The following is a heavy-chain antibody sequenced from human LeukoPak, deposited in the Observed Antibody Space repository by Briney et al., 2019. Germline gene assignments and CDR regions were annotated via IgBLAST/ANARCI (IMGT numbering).Heavy chain of an antibody. D-gene: IGHD6-19*01. Sequence: PSETLSLTCTVSGYSISSGYYWGWIRQPPGKGLEWIGSIYYSGSTYYNPSLKSRVTISVDTSKNQFSLKLSSVTAADTAVYYCAREVGIAVAGEFDYWGQGTLVTVSS. J-gene: IGHJ4*02. CDR1: GYSISSGYY. V-gene: IGHV4-38-2*02. CDR3: AREVGIAVAGEFDY. CDR2: IYYSGST.